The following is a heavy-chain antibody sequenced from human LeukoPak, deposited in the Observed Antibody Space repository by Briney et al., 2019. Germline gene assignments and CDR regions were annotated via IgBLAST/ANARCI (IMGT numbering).Heavy chain of an antibody. J-gene: IGHJ4*02. Sequence: GGSLRLSCAASGFTFSDCYMYWICQAPGMGLEWISYIGTRSNPIYYADSVKGRFTISRDDSKNSLYLQMNSLRDEDTAVYFCAREDRKYGSDFDYRGQGILVTVSS. CDR2: IGTRSNPI. CDR1: GFTFSDCY. D-gene: IGHD1-14*01. V-gene: IGHV3-11*01. CDR3: AREDRKYGSDFDY.